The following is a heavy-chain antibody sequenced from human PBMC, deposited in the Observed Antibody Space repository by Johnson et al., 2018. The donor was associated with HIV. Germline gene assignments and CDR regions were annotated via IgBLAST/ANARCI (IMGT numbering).Heavy chain of an antibody. CDR2: ISYAGSDK. Sequence: QMQLVESGGGVVQPGRSLRLSCAASGFTFSSYAMHWVRQAPGKGLEWVAVISYAGSDKYYSDSVKGRFTISRDNSKNTLYLQMNSLRAEDTAVYYCAKDPVQGVGLDIWGQGTMVTVSS. J-gene: IGHJ3*02. CDR1: GFTFSSYA. CDR3: AKDPVQGVGLDI. V-gene: IGHV3-30*04. D-gene: IGHD2-8*02.